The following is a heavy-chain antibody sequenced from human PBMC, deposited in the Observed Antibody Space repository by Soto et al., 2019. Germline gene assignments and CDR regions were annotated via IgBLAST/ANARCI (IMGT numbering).Heavy chain of an antibody. Sequence: SETLSLTCTVSGGSISSSSYYWGWIRQPPGKGLEWIGSIYYSGSTYYNPSLKSRVTISVDTSKNQFSLKLSSVTAADTAVYYCARVIAARRAYYYGMDVWGQGTTVTVSS. D-gene: IGHD6-6*01. CDR3: ARVIAARRAYYYGMDV. V-gene: IGHV4-39*01. CDR2: IYYSGST. J-gene: IGHJ6*02. CDR1: GGSISSSSYY.